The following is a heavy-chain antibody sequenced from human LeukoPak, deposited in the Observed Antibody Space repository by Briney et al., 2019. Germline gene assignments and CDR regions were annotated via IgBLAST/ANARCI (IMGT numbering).Heavy chain of an antibody. Sequence: GGSLRLSCAASGFTFRSYWMPWVRQAPGKGLVWVSRINRDGRSTRYADSVIGRVTIPSENTKHTLDVQMNCLRAEDTAVYYGARATGCGGGGCPISHCYYYYHFDVWGKGTSVTVSS. V-gene: IGHV3-74*01. J-gene: IGHJ6*04. CDR1: GFTFRSYW. CDR3: ARATGCGGGGCPISHCYYYYHFDV. CDR2: INRDGRST. D-gene: IGHD2-15*01.